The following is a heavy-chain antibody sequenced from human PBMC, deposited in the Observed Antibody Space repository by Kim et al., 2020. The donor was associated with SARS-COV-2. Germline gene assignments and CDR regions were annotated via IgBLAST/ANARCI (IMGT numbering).Heavy chain of an antibody. CDR1: GFTFSSYS. CDR3: ARAALTSGWYDY. CDR2: ISSSSSYI. V-gene: IGHV3-21*01. J-gene: IGHJ4*02. D-gene: IGHD6-13*01. Sequence: GGSLRLSCAASGFTFSSYSMNWVRQAPGKGLEWVSSISSSSSYIYYADSVKGRFTISRDNAKNSLYLQMNSLRAEDTAVYYCARAALTSGWYDYWGQGTLVTVSS.